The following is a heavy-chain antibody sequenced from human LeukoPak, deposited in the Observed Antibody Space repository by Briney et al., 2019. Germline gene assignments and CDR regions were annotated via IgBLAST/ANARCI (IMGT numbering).Heavy chain of an antibody. D-gene: IGHD3-16*01. J-gene: IGHJ4*02. V-gene: IGHV3-23*01. CDR2: ISGSGGST. Sequence: GGSLRLSCAASGFTFSSYAMSWVRQAPGKGLEWVSAISGSGGSTYYADSVKGRFTISRDNSKNTLYLQMNSLRAEDTAVYYCAKDSPNWGEIWGGYYFDYWGQGTLVTVSS. CDR1: GFTFSSYA. CDR3: AKDSPNWGEIWGGYYFDY.